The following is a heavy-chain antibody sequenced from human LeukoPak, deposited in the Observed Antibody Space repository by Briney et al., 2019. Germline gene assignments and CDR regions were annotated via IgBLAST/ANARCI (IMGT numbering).Heavy chain of an antibody. D-gene: IGHD3-9*01. CDR2: IVVGSGNT. CDR1: GFTFTSSA. CDR3: AADPYYDILTGYAWHP. J-gene: IGHJ5*02. Sequence: SVKVSCKASGFTFTSSAMQWVRQARGQRLERIGWIVVGSGNTNYAQKFQERVTITRDMSTSTAYMELSSLRSEDTAVYYCAADPYYDILTGYAWHPWGQGTLVTVSS. V-gene: IGHV1-58*02.